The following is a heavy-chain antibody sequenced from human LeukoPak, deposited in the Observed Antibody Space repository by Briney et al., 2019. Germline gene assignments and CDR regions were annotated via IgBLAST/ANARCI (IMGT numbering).Heavy chain of an antibody. CDR1: GYTFTSYY. CDR3: AALLSGTGYFDY. V-gene: IGHV1-46*01. D-gene: IGHD3-10*01. CDR2: INPSGGST. J-gene: IGHJ4*02. Sequence: ASVKVSCKASGYTFTSYYMHRVRQASGQGLEWMGIINPSGGSTSYAQKFQGRVTMTRDTSTSTVYMELSSLRSEDTAVYYCAALLSGTGYFDYWGQGTLVTVSS.